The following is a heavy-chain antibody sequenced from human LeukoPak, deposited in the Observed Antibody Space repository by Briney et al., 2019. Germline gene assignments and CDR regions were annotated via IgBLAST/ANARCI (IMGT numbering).Heavy chain of an antibody. Sequence: GGSLRLSCVDSGFTFGTHSMNWVRQAPGKGLEWVSYINGGGSPIYYANSVRSRFTISRDNAKNSLYLQMNSLRAEDTAVYYCARGERIVVVPAAIYYWGQGTLVTVSS. CDR1: GFTFGTHS. CDR3: ARGERIVVVPAAIYY. D-gene: IGHD2-2*01. CDR2: INGGGSPI. J-gene: IGHJ4*02. V-gene: IGHV3-48*01.